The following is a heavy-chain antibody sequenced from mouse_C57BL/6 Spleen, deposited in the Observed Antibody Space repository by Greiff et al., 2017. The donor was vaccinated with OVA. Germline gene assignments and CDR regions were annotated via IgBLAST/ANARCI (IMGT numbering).Heavy chain of an antibody. D-gene: IGHD2-2*01. V-gene: IGHV1-15*01. J-gene: IGHJ3*01. Sequence: VQLVESGAELVRPGASVTLSCKASGYTFTDYEMHWVKQTPVHGLEWIGAIDPETGGTAYNQKFKGKAILTADKSSSTAYMELRSLTSEDSAVYYCTRPATMVTTFPFFAYWGQGTLVTVSA. CDR1: GYTFTDYE. CDR2: IDPETGGT. CDR3: TRPATMVTTFPFFAY.